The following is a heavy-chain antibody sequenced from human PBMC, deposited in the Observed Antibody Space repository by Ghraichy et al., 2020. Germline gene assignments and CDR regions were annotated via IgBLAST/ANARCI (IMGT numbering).Heavy chain of an antibody. CDR2: IYYSGST. CDR3: ATNPGFGVVPFDY. V-gene: IGHV4-59*01. J-gene: IGHJ4*02. D-gene: IGHD3-3*01. Sequence: SETLSLPCTVSGGSISSYSWHWIRQPPGKGLEWIGYIYYSGSTNYNPSLKSRVTISVDTSKNQFSLKLSSVTAADTAVYYCATNPGFGVVPFDYWGQGTLVTVSS. CDR1: GGSISSYS.